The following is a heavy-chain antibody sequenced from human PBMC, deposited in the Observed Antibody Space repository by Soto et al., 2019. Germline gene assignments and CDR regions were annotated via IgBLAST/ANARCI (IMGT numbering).Heavy chain of an antibody. D-gene: IGHD6-19*01. J-gene: IGHJ4*02. CDR3: ARDRGWSLFDY. V-gene: IGHV3-74*01. CDR2: TNSDGSDT. Sequence: LLCSDARCAVNGYWMYWVRQAPGKGLVWVSRTNSDGSDTSYADSVKGRFTISRDNAKNTLYLQMNSLRAEDTAVYYCARDRGWSLFDYWGQGTLVTVSS. CDR1: RCAVNGYW.